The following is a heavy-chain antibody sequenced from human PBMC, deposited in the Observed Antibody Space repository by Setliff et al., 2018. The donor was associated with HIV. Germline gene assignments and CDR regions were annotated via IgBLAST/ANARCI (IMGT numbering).Heavy chain of an antibody. D-gene: IGHD5-18*01. CDR1: GFTFSSYA. CDR3: AALKGYSYGRGCFDP. CDR2: ISGSGGTT. J-gene: IGHJ5*02. Sequence: GGSLRLSCAASGFTFSSYAMSWVRQAPGKGLEWVSVISGSGGTTYYADSVKGRFTIARDNSKNTVFLQMNSLRGEDTAVYYCAALKGYSYGRGCFDPWGQGTLVTVSS. V-gene: IGHV3-23*01.